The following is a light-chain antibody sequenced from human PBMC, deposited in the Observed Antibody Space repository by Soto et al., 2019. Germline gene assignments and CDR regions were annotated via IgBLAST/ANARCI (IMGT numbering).Light chain of an antibody. Sequence: DIQMTQSPSSLSASVGDIVTITCRASQSISSYLNWYQQKPGKAPKLLIYAESSLQSGVPSRFSGSGSGTDFTLTISSLQPEDFATYDCQQSYSTPLFTFGPRTTVHIK. CDR3: QQSYSTPLFT. V-gene: IGKV1-39*01. J-gene: IGKJ3*01. CDR1: QSISSY. CDR2: AES.